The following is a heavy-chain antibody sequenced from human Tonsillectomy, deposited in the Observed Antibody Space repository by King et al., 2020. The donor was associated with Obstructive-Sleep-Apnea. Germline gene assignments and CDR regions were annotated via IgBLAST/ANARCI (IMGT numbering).Heavy chain of an antibody. CDR3: ARDQGTETSNWFDP. CDR1: GGSISSGGYY. Sequence: VQLQESGPGLVKPSKTLSLTCTVSGGSISSGGYYWSWIRQLPGKGLEWIGDIYYSGSTYYNPSLKSRLTISVDTSTNQFSLKLNSVTAADTAVYYCARDQGTETSNWFDPWGQGTLVTVSS. CDR2: IYYSGST. V-gene: IGHV4-31*03. J-gene: IGHJ5*02. D-gene: IGHD1-7*01.